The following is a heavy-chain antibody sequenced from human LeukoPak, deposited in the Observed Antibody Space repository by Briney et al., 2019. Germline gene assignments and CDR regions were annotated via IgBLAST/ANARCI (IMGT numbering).Heavy chain of an antibody. CDR3: ARDLPIAAAGPPFDY. V-gene: IGHV3-30*02. D-gene: IGHD6-13*01. CDR1: GFTFSSYG. Sequence: GGSLRLSCAASGFTFSSYGMHWVRQAPGKGLEWVAFIRYDGSNKYYADSVKGRFTISRDNSKNTLYLQMNSLSAEDTAVYYCARDLPIAAAGPPFDYWGQGTLVTVSS. J-gene: IGHJ4*02. CDR2: IRYDGSNK.